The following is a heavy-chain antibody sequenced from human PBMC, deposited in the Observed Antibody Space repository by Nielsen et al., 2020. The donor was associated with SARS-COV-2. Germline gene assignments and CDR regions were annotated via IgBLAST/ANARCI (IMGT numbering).Heavy chain of an antibody. V-gene: IGHV3-15*01. Sequence: GESLKISCAASGFTFSNAWMSWVRQAPGKGLEWVGRIKSKTDGGTTDYAAPVKGRFTISRDDSKNTLYLQMNSLRAEDTAVYYCARSNDYYDSSGYYWNWYFDLWGRGTLVTVSS. D-gene: IGHD3-22*01. J-gene: IGHJ2*01. CDR2: IKSKTDGGTT. CDR1: GFTFSNAW. CDR3: ARSNDYYDSSGYYWNWYFDL.